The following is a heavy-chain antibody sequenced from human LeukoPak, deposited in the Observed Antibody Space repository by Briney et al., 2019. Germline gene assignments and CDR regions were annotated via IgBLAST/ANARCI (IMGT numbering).Heavy chain of an antibody. V-gene: IGHV4-38-2*02. J-gene: IGHJ5*02. CDR1: GYSISSGYY. Sequence: SETLSLTCTVSGYSISSGYYWGWIRPPPGKGLEWIGSIYHSGSTYYNPSLKSRVTISVDTSKNQFSLKLSSVTAADTAVYYCARVIPLEWSINWFDPWGQGTLVTVSS. D-gene: IGHD3-3*01. CDR2: IYHSGST. CDR3: ARVIPLEWSINWFDP.